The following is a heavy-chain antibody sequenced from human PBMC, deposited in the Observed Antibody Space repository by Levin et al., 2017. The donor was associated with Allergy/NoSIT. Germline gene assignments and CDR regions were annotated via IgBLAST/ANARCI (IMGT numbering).Heavy chain of an antibody. Sequence: LSLTCAGSGFTFSSYAMSWVRQVPGRGLEWVSGISVNGVGTYYADSVKGRFTISRDNSRNTLFLQMSSLRAEDTAVYYCAKYSSGWPNNYFDYWGQGTLVTVSS. J-gene: IGHJ4*02. V-gene: IGHV3-23*01. CDR2: ISVNGVGT. CDR3: AKYSSGWPNNYFDY. CDR1: GFTFSSYA. D-gene: IGHD6-19*01.